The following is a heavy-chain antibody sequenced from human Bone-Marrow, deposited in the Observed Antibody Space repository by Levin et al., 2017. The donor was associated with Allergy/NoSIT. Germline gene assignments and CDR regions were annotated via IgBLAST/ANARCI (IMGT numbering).Heavy chain of an antibody. CDR1: GDSISSYS. V-gene: IGHV4-59*01. D-gene: IGHD3-22*01. Sequence: SQTLSLTCTVSGDSISSYSWSWLRQSPGKGLEWIGDSNYRGGTTYNPSLKSRVTISVDTSKNQLSLNLNSVTAADTAAYDCASLRVAYYSDTGVFYHWYFDLWGRGTLVTVSS. J-gene: IGHJ2*01. CDR3: ASLRVAYYSDTGVFYHWYFDL. CDR2: SNYRGGT.